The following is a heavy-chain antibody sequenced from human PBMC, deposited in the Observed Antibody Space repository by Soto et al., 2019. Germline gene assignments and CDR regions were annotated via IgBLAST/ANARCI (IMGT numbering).Heavy chain of an antibody. CDR2: INTYNGNT. J-gene: IGHJ6*02. V-gene: IGHV1-18*01. CDR3: AMVDVYVTPSPQDV. CDR1: GYTFTRYG. D-gene: IGHD3-16*01. Sequence: QVQLVQSGAEVKNPGASVKVSCKASGYTFTRYGIGWARQAPGQGLEWMGWINTYNGNTNYAQNVQGRVTLTTDTSTSTADMALRSRRSNDTAIYYCAMVDVYVTPSPQDVWGQGTTVIVSS.